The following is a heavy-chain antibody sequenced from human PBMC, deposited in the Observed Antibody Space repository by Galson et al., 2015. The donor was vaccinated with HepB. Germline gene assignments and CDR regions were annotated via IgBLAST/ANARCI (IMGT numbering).Heavy chain of an antibody. CDR2: IKEDGSDK. CDR1: GFTFSSYW. D-gene: IGHD5-24*01. J-gene: IGHJ4*02. CDR3: ARDPLGRDGHNSLDY. V-gene: IGHV3-7*01. Sequence: SLRLSCAASGFTFSSYWMSWVRQAPGKGLEWVANIKEDGSDKYHVDSVKGRFTISRDNARNSLYLQMNSLRAEDTAVYYCARDPLGRDGHNSLDYWGQGTLVTVSS.